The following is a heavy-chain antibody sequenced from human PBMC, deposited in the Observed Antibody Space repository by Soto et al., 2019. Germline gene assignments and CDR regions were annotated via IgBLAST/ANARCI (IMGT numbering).Heavy chain of an antibody. CDR2: INDRGSI. V-gene: IGHV4-34*01. Sequence: QVQLQQWGAGPLRPLETLSLTCGVSGGSFSGYYWAWIRQSPGKGLEWIGEINDRGSINYNPSLKSRVSISVDTLTNHYSLNLRSVTAADTAVYYCARESHDILTGPPWVWYFDLWGRVTLVTVSS. D-gene: IGHD3-9*01. J-gene: IGHJ2*01. CDR1: GGSFSGYY. CDR3: ARESHDILTGPPWVWYFDL.